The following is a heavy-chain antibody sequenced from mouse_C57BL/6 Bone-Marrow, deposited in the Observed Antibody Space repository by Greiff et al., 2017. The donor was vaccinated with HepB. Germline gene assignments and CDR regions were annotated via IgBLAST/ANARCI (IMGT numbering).Heavy chain of an antibody. D-gene: IGHD1-1*01. J-gene: IGHJ2*01. CDR1: GFTFSSYG. Sequence: GGVLVTPGGSLKLSCAASGFTFSSYGMSWVRQTPDKRLEWVATISSGGSYTYYPDSVKGRFTISRDNAKNTLYLQMSSLKSEDTAMYYCARHIYYYGSSLDYWGQGTTLTGSS. CDR3: ARHIYYYGSSLDY. CDR2: ISSGGSYT. V-gene: IGHV5-6*01.